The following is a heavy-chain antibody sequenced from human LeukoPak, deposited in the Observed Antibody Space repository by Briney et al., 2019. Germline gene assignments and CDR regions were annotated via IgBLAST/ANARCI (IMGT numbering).Heavy chain of an antibody. CDR1: GASYNAYY. CDR3: AVGITILGVAASFDS. CDR2: IDHRGTA. D-gene: IGHD3-3*01. J-gene: IGHJ4*02. V-gene: IGHV4-34*01. Sequence: PSETLSLTCAVYGASYNAYYWSWIRQPPGKGLEWIGDIDHRGTATYNPSLKSRLTISADASKNQFSLTLNSVTDADTAVYYCAVGITILGVAASFDSWGQGNLVIVSS.